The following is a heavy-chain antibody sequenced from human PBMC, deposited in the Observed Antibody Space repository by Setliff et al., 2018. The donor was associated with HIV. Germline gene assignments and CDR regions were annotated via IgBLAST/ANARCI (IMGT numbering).Heavy chain of an antibody. V-gene: IGHV1-46*01. Sequence: ASVKVSCKASGYTFSTYYIHWMRQAPGQGLEWLAVINPGRGNINYAQSFQGRVTVTRDTSTDTVYMELNSLRPEDTADYYCARGLRGVIKGRYYYMDVWGKGTTVTVSS. J-gene: IGHJ6*03. CDR1: GYTFSTYY. CDR2: INPGRGNI. CDR3: ARGLRGVIKGRYYYMDV. D-gene: IGHD3-10*01.